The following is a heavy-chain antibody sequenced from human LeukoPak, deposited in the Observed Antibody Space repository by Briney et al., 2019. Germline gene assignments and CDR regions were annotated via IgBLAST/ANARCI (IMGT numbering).Heavy chain of an antibody. D-gene: IGHD3-10*01. J-gene: IGHJ6*03. Sequence: GASVKVSCKASGYTFTSYYMHWVRRAPGQGLEWMGIINPSGGSTSYAQKFQGRVTMTRDMSTSTVYMELSSLRSEDTAVYYCARALPPYGSGSYYNYYYYYYMDVWGKGTTVTVSS. V-gene: IGHV1-46*01. CDR3: ARALPPYGSGSYYNYYYYYYMDV. CDR1: GYTFTSYY. CDR2: INPSGGST.